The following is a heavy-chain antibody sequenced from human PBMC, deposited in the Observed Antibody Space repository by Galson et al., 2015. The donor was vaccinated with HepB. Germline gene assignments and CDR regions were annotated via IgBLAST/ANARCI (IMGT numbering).Heavy chain of an antibody. CDR2: IIPIFGTA. Sequence: SVKVSCKASGGTFSSYAISWVRQAPGQGLEWMGGIIPIFGTANYAQKFQGRVTITADESTSTAYMELSSLRSEDTAVYYCARGRGAYCGGDCYGPTDYWGQGTLVTVSS. V-gene: IGHV1-69*13. CDR1: GGTFSSYA. CDR3: ARGRGAYCGGDCYGPTDY. J-gene: IGHJ4*02. D-gene: IGHD2-21*02.